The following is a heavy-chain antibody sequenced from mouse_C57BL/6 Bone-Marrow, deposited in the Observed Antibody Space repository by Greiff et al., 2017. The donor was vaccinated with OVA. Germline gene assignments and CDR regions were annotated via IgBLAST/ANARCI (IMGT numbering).Heavy chain of an antibody. Sequence: QVQLQQSGAELVKPGASVKLSCKASGYTFTSYWMHWVKQRPGQGLEWIGMIHPNSGSTNYNEKFKSKATLTVDKSSSTAYMQLSSLKSEDSAVYYCARYEDDGYYEDWGKGTTLTVSS. CDR2: IHPNSGST. CDR3: ARYEDDGYYED. CDR1: GYTFTSYW. D-gene: IGHD2-3*01. V-gene: IGHV1-64*01. J-gene: IGHJ2*01.